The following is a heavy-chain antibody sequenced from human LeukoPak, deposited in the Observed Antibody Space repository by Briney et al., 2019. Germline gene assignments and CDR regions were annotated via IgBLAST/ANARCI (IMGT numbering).Heavy chain of an antibody. J-gene: IGHJ6*03. CDR3: ARVGSSPPYYYYYMDV. Sequence: SETLSLTCTVSGGFISSYYWSWIRQPAGKGLEWIGRIYTSGSTNYNPSLKSRVTMSVDTSKNQFSLKLSSVTAADTAVYYCARVGSSPPYYYYYMDVWGKGTTVTVSS. CDR1: GGFISSYY. D-gene: IGHD6-6*01. CDR2: IYTSGST. V-gene: IGHV4-4*07.